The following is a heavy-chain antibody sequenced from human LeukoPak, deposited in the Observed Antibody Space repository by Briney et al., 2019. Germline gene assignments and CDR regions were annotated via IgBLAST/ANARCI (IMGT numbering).Heavy chain of an antibody. J-gene: IGHJ4*02. CDR2: IYYSGST. V-gene: IGHV4-31*03. CDR1: GGPISSGGYY. Sequence: PSETLSLTCTVSGGPISSGGYYWSWIRQHPGKGLEWIGYIYYSGSTYYNPSLKSRVTISVDTSKNQFSLKLSSVTAADTAAYYCASSRLIAGYSYGSGITADYWGQGTLVTVSS. CDR3: ASSRLIAGYSYGSGITADY. D-gene: IGHD5-18*01.